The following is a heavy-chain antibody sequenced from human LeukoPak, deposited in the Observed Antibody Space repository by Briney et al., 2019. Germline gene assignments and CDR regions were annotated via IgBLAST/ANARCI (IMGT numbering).Heavy chain of an antibody. J-gene: IGHJ4*02. V-gene: IGHV3-30*18. CDR1: GFTFSSYG. CDR2: ISYDGSNE. D-gene: IGHD5-12*01. Sequence: GGSLRLSCAASGFTFSSYGMHWVRQAPGKGLEWVAVISYDGSNEYYTDSVKGRFTISRDNAKNSLYLQMNSLRAEDTALYYCAKARTTYDYTFDYWGQGTLVTVSS. CDR3: AKARTTYDYTFDY.